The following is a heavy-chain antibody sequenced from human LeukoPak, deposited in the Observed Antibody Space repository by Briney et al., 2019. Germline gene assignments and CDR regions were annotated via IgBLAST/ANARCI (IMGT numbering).Heavy chain of an antibody. Sequence: GGSLRLSCAASGFTFSDYDMSWIRQAPGKGLEWLSYISSSGSSIYYADSVKGRFTISRDNAKNSLFLQMNSLRAEDTAVYYCARSKPSMGFDYWGQGTLVTVSS. V-gene: IGHV3-11*01. D-gene: IGHD2/OR15-2a*01. CDR1: GFTFSDYD. CDR2: ISSSGSSI. J-gene: IGHJ4*02. CDR3: ARSKPSMGFDY.